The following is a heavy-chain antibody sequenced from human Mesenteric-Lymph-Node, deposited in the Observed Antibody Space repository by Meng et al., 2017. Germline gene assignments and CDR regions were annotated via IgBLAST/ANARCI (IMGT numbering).Heavy chain of an antibody. CDR1: GVSIRSYY. CDR3: ARAPQPENNDYGDSFDL. CDR2: TYYSGST. V-gene: IGHV4-59*01. D-gene: IGHD4-17*01. J-gene: IGHJ2*01. Sequence: SETLSLTCTVSGVSIRSYYWSWIRQPPGKGLEWVGYTYYSGSTNYNPSLKSRVTISLDTSKNQFSLKLSSVTAADTAVYYCARAPQPENNDYGDSFDLWGRGTLVTVSS.